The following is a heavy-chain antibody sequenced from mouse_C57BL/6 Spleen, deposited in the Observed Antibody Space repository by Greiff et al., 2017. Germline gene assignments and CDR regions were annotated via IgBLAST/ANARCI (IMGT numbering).Heavy chain of an antibody. CDR2: IYPGDGDT. CDR1: GYAFSSSW. D-gene: IGHD1-1*01. CDR3: ARDYYGPSYFDY. J-gene: IGHJ2*01. V-gene: IGHV1-82*01. Sequence: QVQLQQSGPELVKPGASVKISCKASGYAFSSSWMNWVKQRPGKGLEWIGRIYPGDGDTNYNGKFKGKATLTADKSSSTAYMQLSSLTSEDSAVYFCARDYYGPSYFDYWGQGTTLTVSS.